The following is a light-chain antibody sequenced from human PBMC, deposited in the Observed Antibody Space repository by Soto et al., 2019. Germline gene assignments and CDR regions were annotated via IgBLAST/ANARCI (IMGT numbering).Light chain of an antibody. CDR1: QTISTY. J-gene: IGKJ2*01. CDR3: QQGHGIRYT. CDR2: AAS. V-gene: IGKV1-39*01. Sequence: DIQMTQSPSSLSASVGDRVTITCRASQTISTYLNWYQQEPGKAPKLLIYAASSLQSGVPSRSSGSGSGTDFTLTISSLQPEDFAAYYCQQGHGIRYTFGQGTKLEIK.